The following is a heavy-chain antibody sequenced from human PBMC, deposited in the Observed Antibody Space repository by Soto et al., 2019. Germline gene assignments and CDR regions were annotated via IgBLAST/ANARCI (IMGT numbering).Heavy chain of an antibody. V-gene: IGHV1-69*01. J-gene: IGHJ4*02. CDR3: ARDWDLAYDY. CDR1: GGTFSSIA. Sequence: QVQLVQSGAEVKKTGSSVKVSCKASGGTFSSIAISWVRQAPGQGLEWMGGIIPIFGTTNYAQKFQGRVTITAYESTSTAYMEVTTLRSEDTAVYYCARDWDLAYDYWGQGTLVTVSS. CDR2: IIPIFGTT. D-gene: IGHD1-26*01.